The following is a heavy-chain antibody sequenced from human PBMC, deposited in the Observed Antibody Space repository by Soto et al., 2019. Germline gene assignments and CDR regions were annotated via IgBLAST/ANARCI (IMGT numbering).Heavy chain of an antibody. J-gene: IGHJ4*02. CDR3: ARDFYPLAYYFDY. CDR1: GYGFTNHG. Sequence: ASVKVSCKASGYGFTNHGISWVRQAPGQGLEWMGWISGNDGKTKYARKFQGRVTMTTDTSTSTACMEMNSLRHDDTAVYYCARDFYPLAYYFDYWGQGTLVTVSS. V-gene: IGHV1-18*01. CDR2: ISGNDGKT.